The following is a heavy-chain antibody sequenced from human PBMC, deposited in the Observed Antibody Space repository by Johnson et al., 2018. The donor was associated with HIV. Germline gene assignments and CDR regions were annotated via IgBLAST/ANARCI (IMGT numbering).Heavy chain of an antibody. CDR3: AKERKLGGLYPAFDI. CDR2: IAYDGSNK. CDR1: GFTFSSYG. Sequence: QVQLVESGGGVVQPGRSLRLSCAASGFTFSSYGMHWVRQAPGKGLEWVAVIAYDGSNKYYEDSVKGRFTISSDNSKNTLYLQMNSLRAEDTAVYYCAKERKLGGLYPAFDIWGQGTMVTVSS. J-gene: IGHJ3*02. D-gene: IGHD7-27*01. V-gene: IGHV3-30*18.